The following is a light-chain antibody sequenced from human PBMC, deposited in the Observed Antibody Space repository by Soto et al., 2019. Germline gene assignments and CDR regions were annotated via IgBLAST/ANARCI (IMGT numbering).Light chain of an antibody. V-gene: IGKV1-5*01. CDR2: AAS. CDR3: QQYNSYPVT. CDR1: QGFSSW. Sequence: DIQMTQSPSTLSASVGDRVTITCRASQGFSSWLAWYQQKPGKAPKLLISAASSLESGVPSRFSGSGSGTEFTLTISSLQTDDFATSYCQQYNSYPVTFGQGTKLEIK. J-gene: IGKJ2*01.